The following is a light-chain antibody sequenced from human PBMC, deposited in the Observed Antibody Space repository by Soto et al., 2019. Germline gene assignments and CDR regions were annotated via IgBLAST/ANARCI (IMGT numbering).Light chain of an antibody. Sequence: NFMLTQPHSVSESPGKTVTISCTRSSGNIASNYVQWYQQRPGSSPTTVIYEDRQRPSGVPDRFSGSIDSSSNSASLTISGLKTEDEADYYCQSYDGNSCVFGGGTKVTVL. CDR3: QSYDGNSCV. CDR1: SGNIASNY. J-gene: IGLJ3*02. CDR2: EDR. V-gene: IGLV6-57*01.